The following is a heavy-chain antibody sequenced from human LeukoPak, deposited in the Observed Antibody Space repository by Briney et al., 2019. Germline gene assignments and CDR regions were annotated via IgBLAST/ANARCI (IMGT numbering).Heavy chain of an antibody. D-gene: IGHD2-15*01. CDR3: AAQPCSVGRCYLDY. Sequence: PGRSLRLSCAASGVTFSSFAMHWVRQAPGKGLEWVAVISYHGRDTYYADSVKGRFTISRDNSKNTLYLQLNSLGAEDTAVHYCAAQPCSVGRCYLDYWGQGTLVTVSS. CDR2: ISYHGRDT. CDR1: GVTFSSFA. V-gene: IGHV3-30*04. J-gene: IGHJ4*02.